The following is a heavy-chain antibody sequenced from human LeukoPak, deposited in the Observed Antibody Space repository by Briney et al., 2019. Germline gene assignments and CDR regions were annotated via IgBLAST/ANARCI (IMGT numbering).Heavy chain of an antibody. CDR3: ARRIGWFDP. CDR2: INHSGST. CDR1: GGSFSGYY. D-gene: IGHD2-15*01. V-gene: IGHV4-34*01. Sequence: PETLSLTCAVYGGSFSGYYWSWIRQPPGKGLEWIGEINHSGSTNYNPSLKSRVTISVDTSKNQFSLKLSSVTAADTAVYYCARRIGWFDPWGQGTLVTVSS. J-gene: IGHJ5*02.